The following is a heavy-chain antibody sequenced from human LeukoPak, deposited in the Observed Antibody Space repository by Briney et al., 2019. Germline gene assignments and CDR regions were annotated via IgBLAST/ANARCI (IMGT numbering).Heavy chain of an antibody. V-gene: IGHV3-48*01. Sequence: GGSLRLSCAASGFTFSSYSMNWVRQAPGKGLEWVSYISSSSSTIYYADSVKGRFTISRDNAKNSLYLQMNSLRAEDTAVYYCARHSASGSYYSLKFDNWGQGTLVTVSS. CDR2: ISSSSSTI. D-gene: IGHD3-10*01. CDR3: ARHSASGSYYSLKFDN. CDR1: GFTFSSYS. J-gene: IGHJ4*02.